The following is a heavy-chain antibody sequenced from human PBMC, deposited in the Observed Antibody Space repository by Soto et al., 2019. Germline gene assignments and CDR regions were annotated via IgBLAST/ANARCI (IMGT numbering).Heavy chain of an antibody. CDR1: VFTFPSYY. D-gene: IGHD5-12*01. Sequence: GVAAQLSCQDCVFTFPSYYSNWVRQATGQGLEWMGWMNPNSGNTGYAQKFQDRITLTRDTSKNQFSLKLSSVTAADTAVYYCARVSNKRWLQFRLDPWGQGTLVTGS. V-gene: IGHV1-8*01. CDR3: ARVSNKRWLQFRLDP. J-gene: IGHJ5*02. CDR2: MNPNSGNT.